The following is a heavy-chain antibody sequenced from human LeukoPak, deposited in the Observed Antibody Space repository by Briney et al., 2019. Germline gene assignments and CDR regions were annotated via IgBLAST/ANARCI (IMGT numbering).Heavy chain of an antibody. CDR3: AKAHSPRKTIDY. Sequence: PGGSLRLSCAASGFTFSSYAMSWVRQTPGKGLEWVSAISGSGGSTYYADSVKGRFTISRDNSKNTLYLQMNSLRAEDTAVYYCAKAHSPRKTIDYWGQGTLVTVSS. J-gene: IGHJ4*02. V-gene: IGHV3-23*01. D-gene: IGHD1-7*01. CDR2: ISGSGGST. CDR1: GFTFSSYA.